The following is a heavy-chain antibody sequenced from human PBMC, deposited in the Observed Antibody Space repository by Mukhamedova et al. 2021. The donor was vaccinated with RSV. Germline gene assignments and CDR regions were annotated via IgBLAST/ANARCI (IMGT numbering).Heavy chain of an antibody. V-gene: IGHV3-30*04. CDR2: ISYDGSNK. Sequence: GKGLEWVAVISYDGSNKYYADSVKGRFTISRDNSKNTLYLQMNSLRAEDTAVYYCARLKWELLHLSYGMDVWGQGTTVTVSS. CDR3: ARLKWELLHLSYGMDV. J-gene: IGHJ6*02. D-gene: IGHD1-26*01.